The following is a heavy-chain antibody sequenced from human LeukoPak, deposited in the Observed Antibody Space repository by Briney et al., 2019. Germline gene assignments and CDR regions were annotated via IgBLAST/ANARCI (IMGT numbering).Heavy chain of an antibody. Sequence: SVKVSCKASGGTFSSYAISWARQAPGQGLEWMGRIIPILGIANYAQKFQGRVTITADKSTSTAYMELSSLRSEDTAVYYCARVSSSSSSYYYYYGMDVWGQGTTVTVSS. CDR2: IIPILGIA. CDR3: ARVSSSSSSYYYYYGMDV. D-gene: IGHD6-6*01. V-gene: IGHV1-69*04. CDR1: GGTFSSYA. J-gene: IGHJ6*02.